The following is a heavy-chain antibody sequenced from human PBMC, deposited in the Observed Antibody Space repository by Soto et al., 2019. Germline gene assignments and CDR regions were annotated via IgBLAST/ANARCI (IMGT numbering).Heavy chain of an antibody. CDR2: ISSGGNTK. J-gene: IGHJ4*02. V-gene: IGHV3-48*04. CDR3: ARVAY. Sequence: EVQLLESGGGLVQPGGSLRLSCAASGFTFSSFAMGWVRQAPGNGLEWVSSISSGGNTKSYANSVKGRFTISRDNAKNSLYLEMNSLRPEDTAVYYCARVAYWGQGTLVTVSS. CDR1: GFTFSSFA.